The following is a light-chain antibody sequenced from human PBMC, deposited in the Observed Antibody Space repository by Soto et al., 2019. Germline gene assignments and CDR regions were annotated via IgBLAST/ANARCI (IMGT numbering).Light chain of an antibody. CDR3: SSYTNSNNFEV. Sequence: QSVLTQPPSASGSPGQSVTISCIGTSSDVGGYNYVSWYQQHPGKAPKLMIYAVSKRPSGVPDRFSGSKSGNTASLTVSGLQAEDEADYYCSSYTNSNNFEVFGTGTKVTVL. V-gene: IGLV2-8*01. CDR2: AVS. CDR1: SSDVGGYNY. J-gene: IGLJ1*01.